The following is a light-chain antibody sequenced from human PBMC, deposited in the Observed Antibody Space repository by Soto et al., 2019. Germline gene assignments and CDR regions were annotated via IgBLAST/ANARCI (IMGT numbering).Light chain of an antibody. V-gene: IGKV3-20*01. J-gene: IGKJ1*01. Sequence: EIVLTQSPGTLSLSPGERATLSCRASQSVSSSYLAWYQQKPGQAPRLLIYGASSRATGIPDRFSGSGSGKDFTLAISRPEPEDFAVYYCQQYGSSPTFGQGTKGAIK. CDR2: GAS. CDR3: QQYGSSPT. CDR1: QSVSSSY.